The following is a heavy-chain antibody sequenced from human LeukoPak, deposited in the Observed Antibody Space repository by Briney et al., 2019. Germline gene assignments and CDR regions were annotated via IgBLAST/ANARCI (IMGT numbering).Heavy chain of an antibody. CDR3: ARDPKYYYDSSGYLDAFDI. CDR1: GFTFSSYG. CDR2: IWYDGSNK. V-gene: IGHV3-33*01. J-gene: IGHJ3*02. Sequence: GGSLRLSCAASGFTFSSYGMHWVRQAPGKGLEWVAVIWYDGSNKYYADSVKGRFTISRDNSKNTLYLQMNSLRAEDKAVYYCARDPKYYYDSSGYLDAFDIWGQGTMVTVSS. D-gene: IGHD3-22*01.